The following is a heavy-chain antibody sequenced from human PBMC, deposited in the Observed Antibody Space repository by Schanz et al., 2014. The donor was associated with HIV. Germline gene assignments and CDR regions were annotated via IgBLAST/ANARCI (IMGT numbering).Heavy chain of an antibody. D-gene: IGHD3-22*01. CDR3: AKDRNYYDSRFLGKGNYYYYYGMDV. V-gene: IGHV3-30*18. CDR1: GFPLRDYG. Sequence: QVQLVESGGGVVQPGRSLTLSCATTGFPLRDYGMHWVRQAAGKGLEWLAFISYNGNEKDYGDSVKGRFTVSRDNAKNTVYLQMKSLRVEDTAVYYCAKDRNYYDSRFLGKGNYYYYYGMDVWGQGTTVTVSS. J-gene: IGHJ6*02. CDR2: ISYNGNEK.